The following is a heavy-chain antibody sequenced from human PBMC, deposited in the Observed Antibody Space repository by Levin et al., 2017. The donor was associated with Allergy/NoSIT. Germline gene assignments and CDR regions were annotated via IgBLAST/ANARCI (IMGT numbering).Heavy chain of an antibody. D-gene: IGHD6-19*01. J-gene: IGHJ4*02. CDR3: ARDKGIAVAGGFDY. CDR1: GFTLDDYC. Sequence: GESLKISCAASGFTLDDYCMNWVRQAPGKGLEWVSGINWKGGRTGYGDSVKGRFNISRDNAKNSLYLQMNSLRAEDTALYYCARDKGIAVAGGFDYWGQGTLVTVSS. CDR2: INWKGGRT. V-gene: IGHV3-20*04.